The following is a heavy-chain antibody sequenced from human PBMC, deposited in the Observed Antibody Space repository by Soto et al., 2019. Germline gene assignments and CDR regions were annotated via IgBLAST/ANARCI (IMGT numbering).Heavy chain of an antibody. V-gene: IGHV4-34*01. CDR3: ARNPRYYYDSKSLGYYYGMDV. Sequence: PSETLSLTCAVYGGSLSGYYWSWIRQPPGKGLEWIGEINHSGSTNYNPSLKSRVTISVDTSKNQFSLKLSSVTAADTAVYYCARNPRYYYDSKSLGYYYGMDVWGQGTTVTVSS. J-gene: IGHJ6*02. CDR2: INHSGST. D-gene: IGHD3-22*01. CDR1: GGSLSGYY.